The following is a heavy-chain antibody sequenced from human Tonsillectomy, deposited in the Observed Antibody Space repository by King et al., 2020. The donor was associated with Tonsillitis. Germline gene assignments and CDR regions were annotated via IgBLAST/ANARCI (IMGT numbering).Heavy chain of an antibody. CDR1: GFTFSSAW. Sequence: VQLVESGGGLVKPGGSLRLSCAASGFTFSSAWMTWVRQAPGKGLEWIGRIKNKIDGGTADYAAPVKGRFTISRDDSKNTLYLYMSSLKTEDTAVYYCTGDARGEKWFEESSYVDLWGRGTLVIVSS. D-gene: IGHD3-10*01. CDR3: TGDARGEKWFEESSYVDL. CDR2: IKNKIDGGTA. J-gene: IGHJ2*01. V-gene: IGHV3-15*01.